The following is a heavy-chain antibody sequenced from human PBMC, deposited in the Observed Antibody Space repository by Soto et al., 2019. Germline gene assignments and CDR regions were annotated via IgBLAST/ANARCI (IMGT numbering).Heavy chain of an antibody. D-gene: IGHD3-22*01. V-gene: IGHV1-69*13. J-gene: IGHJ1*01. Sequence: GASVKVSCKASGGTFSSYAISWVRQAPGQGLEWMGGIIPIFGTANYAQKFQGRVTITADESTSTAYMELSSLRSEDTAVYYCARAPFGSGYQMQGTLLAPFQHWGQGTLVTV. CDR3: ARAPFGSGYQMQGTLLAPFQH. CDR1: GGTFSSYA. CDR2: IIPIFGTA.